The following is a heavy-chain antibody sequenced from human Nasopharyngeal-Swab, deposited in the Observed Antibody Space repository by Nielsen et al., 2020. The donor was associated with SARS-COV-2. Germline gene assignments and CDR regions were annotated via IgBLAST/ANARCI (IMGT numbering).Heavy chain of an antibody. V-gene: IGHV5-10-1*01. D-gene: IGHD3/OR15-3a*01. J-gene: IGHJ6*02. CDR2: IDPSDSYT. CDR1: GYSFTSYW. Sequence: GGSLKISCKGSGYSFTSYWISWVRQMPGKGLEWMGRIDPSDSYTNYSPSFQGHVTISADKSISTAYLQWSSLKASDTAMYYCARAGLPDTYYYYYGMDVWGQGTTVTVSS. CDR3: ARAGLPDTYYYYYGMDV.